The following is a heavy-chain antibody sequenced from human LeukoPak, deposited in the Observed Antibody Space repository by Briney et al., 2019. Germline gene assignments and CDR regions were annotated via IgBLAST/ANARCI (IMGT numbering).Heavy chain of an antibody. CDR2: IYTSGST. D-gene: IGHD3-22*01. V-gene: IGHV4-4*07. CDR3: AREAAYYYDSSGPVY. CDR1: GGSISSYY. J-gene: IGHJ4*02. Sequence: TSETLSLTCTVSGGSISSYYWSWIRQPAGKGLEWIGRIYTSGSTNYNPSLKSRVTMSVDTSKNQFSLKLSSVTAADTAVYYCAREAAYYYDSSGPVYWGQGTLVTVSS.